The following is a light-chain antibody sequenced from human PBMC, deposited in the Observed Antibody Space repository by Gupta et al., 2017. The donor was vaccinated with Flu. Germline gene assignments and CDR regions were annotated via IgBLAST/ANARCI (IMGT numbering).Light chain of an antibody. V-gene: IGLV2-11*01. CDR3: CSYAGSYTWV. J-gene: IGLJ3*02. Sequence: QSALTQPRPVSGSPGQSVTISCTGTSSDVGGYNYVSWYQQHPGKAPKLMIYDVSKRPSGAPDRFSGSKSGNTASLTISGLQAEDEADYYCCSYAGSYTWVFGGGTKLTVL. CDR1: SSDVGGYNY. CDR2: DVS.